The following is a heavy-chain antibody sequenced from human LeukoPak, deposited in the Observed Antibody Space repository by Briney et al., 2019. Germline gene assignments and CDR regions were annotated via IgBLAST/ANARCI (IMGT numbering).Heavy chain of an antibody. CDR2: IYTSGST. J-gene: IGHJ5*02. CDR3: AKLLGDWFDP. Sequence: WRWIRQPXGKGLEWIGRIYTSGSTNYNPSLKSRVTISVDTSKNQFSLKLSSVTAADTAVYYCAKLLGDWFDPWGQGTLVTVSS. D-gene: IGHD3-10*01. V-gene: IGHV4-61*02.